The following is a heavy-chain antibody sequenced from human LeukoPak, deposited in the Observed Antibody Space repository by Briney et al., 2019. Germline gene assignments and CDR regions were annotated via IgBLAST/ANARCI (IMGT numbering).Heavy chain of an antibody. CDR1: GYSFTSYW. J-gene: IGHJ4*02. Sequence: GESLKISCKGSGYSFTSYWIGWVRQMPGKGLEWMGIIYPGDSDTRYSPSFQGQVTIPADKSIRTAYLQWSSLKASDTAMYYCARRRYCSGGSCYGDYWGQGTLVTVSS. V-gene: IGHV5-51*01. D-gene: IGHD2-15*01. CDR3: ARRRYCSGGSCYGDY. CDR2: IYPGDSDT.